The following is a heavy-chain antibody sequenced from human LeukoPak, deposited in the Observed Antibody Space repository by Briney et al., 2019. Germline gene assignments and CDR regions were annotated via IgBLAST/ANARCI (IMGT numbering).Heavy chain of an antibody. V-gene: IGHV3-21*06. CDR2: ISPSSSYI. D-gene: IGHD2-15*01. J-gene: IGHJ4*02. CDR3: AREGGYCSGGSCRFFDY. Sequence: GGSLRLSCAASGFTFSSSSMNWVRQAPGKGLEFVSSISPSSSYIYYADSVKGRFTIPRDDAKNSLFLQMNSLRAEDTAVYYCAREGGYCSGGSCRFFDYWGQGTLVTVSS. CDR1: GFTFSSSS.